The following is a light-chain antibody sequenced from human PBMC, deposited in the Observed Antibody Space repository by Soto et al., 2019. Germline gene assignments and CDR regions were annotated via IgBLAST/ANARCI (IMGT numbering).Light chain of an antibody. V-gene: IGKV1-5*03. CDR2: KAS. Sequence: DIQMTQSPSTLSASVGDRVTITCRASRSISSWLAWYQQKAGKAPKLLIYKASSLESGVPSRFSGSGSGTQFTLTISSLQPDDVATYYCQQYNNYFRTVGQGTKVDSK. CDR3: QQYNNYFRT. CDR1: RSISSW. J-gene: IGKJ1*01.